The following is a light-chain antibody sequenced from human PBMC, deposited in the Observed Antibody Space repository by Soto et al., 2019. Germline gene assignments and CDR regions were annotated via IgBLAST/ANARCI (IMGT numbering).Light chain of an antibody. J-gene: IGKJ1*01. V-gene: IGKV3-15*01. CDR1: QSVRSN. Sequence: EIVMTQSPATLSLSPGERAALSSRASQSVRSNLAWYQQKPGQAPRLLIHGASSRATGIPDRFSGSGSETEFTLTISSLQSEDFAVYYCQQYNNWPWTFGQGTKV. CDR3: QQYNNWPWT. CDR2: GAS.